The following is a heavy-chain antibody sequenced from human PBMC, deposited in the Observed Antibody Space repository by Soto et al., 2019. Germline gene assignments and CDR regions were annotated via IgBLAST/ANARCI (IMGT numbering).Heavy chain of an antibody. CDR3: AKRFCSKTSCYTLSVNNAMDV. CDR2: ISGSGSST. V-gene: IGHV3-23*01. CDR1: GFTFQKYA. D-gene: IGHD2-2*01. Sequence: GGSLRLSCAASGFTFQKYAMMWVRQAPGKGLERVSGISGSGSSTDYADSVKGRFTVSRDNSKSTLFLQMSSLRAEDTAVYYCAKRFCSKTSCYTLSVNNAMDVWGQGTTVTVSS. J-gene: IGHJ6*02.